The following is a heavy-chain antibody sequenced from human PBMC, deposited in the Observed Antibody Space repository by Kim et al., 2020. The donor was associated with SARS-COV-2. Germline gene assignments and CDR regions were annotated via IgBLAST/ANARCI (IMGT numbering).Heavy chain of an antibody. CDR3: ARAPPGWEDGLDI. J-gene: IGHJ3*02. CDR1: GFIVSTNY. CDR2: IYSGGST. D-gene: IGHD1-26*01. Sequence: GGSLRLSCAASGFIVSTNYMTWVRQAPGKGLEWVSVIYSGGSTYYADSVKGRFTISRDKSKNAVYLQMNSLRAEDTAIYYCARAPPGWEDGLDIWGQGTVVTVSS. V-gene: IGHV3-53*01.